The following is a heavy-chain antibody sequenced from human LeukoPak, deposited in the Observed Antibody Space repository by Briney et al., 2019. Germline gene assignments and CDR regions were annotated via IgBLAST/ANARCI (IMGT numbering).Heavy chain of an antibody. Sequence: GGSLRLSCAASGFTFSSDAMSWVRQAPGKGLEWVSAISGSGGSTYYADSVKGRFTISRDNAKNSLSLQMNSLRAEDTAVYYCARSPAGANYYLDVWGKGTTVTISS. D-gene: IGHD1-14*01. V-gene: IGHV3-23*01. J-gene: IGHJ6*03. CDR3: ARSPAGANYYLDV. CDR2: ISGSGGST. CDR1: GFTFSSDA.